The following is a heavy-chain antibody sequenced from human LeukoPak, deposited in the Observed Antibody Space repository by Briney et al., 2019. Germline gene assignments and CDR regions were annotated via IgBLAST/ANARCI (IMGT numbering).Heavy chain of an antibody. CDR1: GFTFDDYA. CDR3: VKDIGDLATLYDVDY. D-gene: IGHD2-2*02. J-gene: IGHJ4*02. V-gene: IGHV3-9*01. CDR2: ISWNSGSI. Sequence: GGSLRLSCAASGFTFDDYAMHWVRQAPGKGLEWVSGISWNSGSIGYADSVKGRFTISRDNAKNSLYLQMNSLRAEDTALYYCVKDIGDLATLYDVDYWGQGTLVTVSS.